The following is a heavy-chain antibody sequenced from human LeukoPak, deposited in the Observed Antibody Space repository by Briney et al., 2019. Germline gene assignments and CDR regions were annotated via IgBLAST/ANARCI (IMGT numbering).Heavy chain of an antibody. CDR3: ATTMVRGVGVYYYYYMDV. J-gene: IGHJ6*03. Sequence: SETLSLTCTVSGSSISSYYWSWIRQPPGKGLEWIGYIYYSGSTNYNPSLKSRVTISVDTSKNQFSLKLSSVTAADTAVYYCATTMVRGVGVYYYYYMDVWGKGTTVTVSS. D-gene: IGHD3-10*01. CDR1: GSSISSYY. CDR2: IYYSGST. V-gene: IGHV4-59*01.